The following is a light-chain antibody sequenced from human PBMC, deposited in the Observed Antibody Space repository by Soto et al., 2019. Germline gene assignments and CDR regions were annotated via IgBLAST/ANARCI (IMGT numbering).Light chain of an antibody. CDR3: QKYNSAPPFT. CDR1: QGISNY. V-gene: IGKV1-27*01. CDR2: AAS. J-gene: IGKJ3*01. Sequence: DIQMTQSPSSLSASVGDRVTITCRASQGISNYLAWYQQKPGKVPKLPIYAASTLQSGVPSRFSGSGSGTDFTLTISSLQPEDVATYYCQKYNSAPPFTFGPGTKVDIK.